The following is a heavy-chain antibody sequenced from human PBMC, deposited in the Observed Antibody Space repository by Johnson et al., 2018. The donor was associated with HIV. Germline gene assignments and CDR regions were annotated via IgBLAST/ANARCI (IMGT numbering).Heavy chain of an antibody. D-gene: IGHD1-26*01. CDR1: GFTFSDCY. Sequence: QVQLVESGGGVVQPGGSLRLSCAASGFTFSDCYMSWLRQAPGKGLEWVGVISYDGSYKYYADSVKGRFTISRDNSKSTLYLQMNSLRAEDTAVYYCAREWDPRTPDAFDIWGQGTMVTVSS. CDR3: AREWDPRTPDAFDI. V-gene: IGHV3-30*04. J-gene: IGHJ3*02. CDR2: ISYDGSYK.